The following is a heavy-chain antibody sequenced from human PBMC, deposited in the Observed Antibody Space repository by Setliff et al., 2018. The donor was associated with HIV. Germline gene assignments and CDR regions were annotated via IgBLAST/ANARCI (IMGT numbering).Heavy chain of an antibody. V-gene: IGHV4-34*01. D-gene: IGHD3-22*01. CDR3: ARGFSGDYLFTGYLDV. Sequence: SETLSLTCAVYGGSFSGFYWNWIRQAPGKGLEWIGEINHSRRTKHNPSLKSRVTISVDTSKNQSSLKLSSVTAADTAFYYCARGFSGDYLFTGYLDVWGKGTTVTVSS. CDR1: GGSFSGFY. CDR2: INHSRRT. J-gene: IGHJ6*03.